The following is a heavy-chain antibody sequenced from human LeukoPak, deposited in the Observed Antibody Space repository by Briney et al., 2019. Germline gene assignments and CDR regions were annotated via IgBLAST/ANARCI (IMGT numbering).Heavy chain of an antibody. CDR3: ARGPGYDILTGEMGYFDY. CDR1: GGSFSSYY. D-gene: IGHD3-9*01. V-gene: IGHV4-59*01. J-gene: IGHJ4*02. CDR2: IYYSGST. Sequence: SETLSLTCTVSGGSFSSYYWSWIRPPPGKGLEWIGYIYYSGSTNYNPSLKSRVTISVDTSKEQFSLKLSSVTAADTAVYYCARGPGYDILTGEMGYFDYWGQGTLVTVSS.